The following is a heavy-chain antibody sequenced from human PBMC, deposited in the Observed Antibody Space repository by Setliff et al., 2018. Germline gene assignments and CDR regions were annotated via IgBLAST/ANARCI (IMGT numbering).Heavy chain of an antibody. V-gene: IGHV4-59*02. CDR2: IYHDGND. Sequence: SETLSLTCSVSGGAVSGDYWTWIRQPPGKGLEWIGEIYHDGNDKYTPSVHYSPSLKSRVTISIDKSNNQFSLKLTSMTAADTAVYYCAKGGGRYHSDSWGQGILVTVSS. CDR1: GGAVSGDY. D-gene: IGHD1-1*01. CDR3: AKGGGRYHSDS. J-gene: IGHJ4*02.